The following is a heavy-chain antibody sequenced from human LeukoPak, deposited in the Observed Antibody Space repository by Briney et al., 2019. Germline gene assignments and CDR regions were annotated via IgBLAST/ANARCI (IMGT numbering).Heavy chain of an antibody. CDR3: ARHGSITMVRGKRRYYYMDV. J-gene: IGHJ6*03. D-gene: IGHD3-10*01. CDR2: IYNGDGT. V-gene: IGHV3-53*01. CDR1: GFTVSSNY. Sequence: GGSLRLSCAASGFTVSSNYMSWVRQAPGKGLEWVSVIYNGDGTYYADSVKGRFTISRDNSKNTLYLQMNSLRAEDTAVYYCARHGSITMVRGKRRYYYMDVWGKGTTVTISS.